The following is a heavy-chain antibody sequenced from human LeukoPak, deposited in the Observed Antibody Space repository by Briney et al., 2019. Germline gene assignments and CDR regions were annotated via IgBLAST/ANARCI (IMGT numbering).Heavy chain of an antibody. V-gene: IGHV1-24*01. J-gene: IGHJ4*02. CDR3: ATDLSHYDILTGYAKSNY. CDR2: FDPEDGET. Sequence: VASVQDSCRVSGDTLTELSMHWVRQAPGEGREGRGGFDPEDGETIYAQKFQRRVTMTEDTSTDTAYTELSSMRSEDTGVYYSATDLSHYDILTGYAKSNYCGQGTPVTVSS. D-gene: IGHD3-9*01. CDR1: GDTLTELS.